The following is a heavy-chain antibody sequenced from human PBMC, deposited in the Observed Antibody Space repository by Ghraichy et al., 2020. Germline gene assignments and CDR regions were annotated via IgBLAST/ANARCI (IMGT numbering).Heavy chain of an antibody. CDR1: GFTFSSYD. CDR2: IGTAGDT. Sequence: GGSLRLSCAASGFTFSSYDMHWVRQATGKGLEWVSAIGTAGDTYYPGSVKGRFTISRENAKNSLYLQMNSLRAGDTAVYYCARGGYSSLIIDYYYGMDVWGQGTTVTVSS. J-gene: IGHJ6*02. D-gene: IGHD6-13*01. V-gene: IGHV3-13*01. CDR3: ARGGYSSLIIDYYYGMDV.